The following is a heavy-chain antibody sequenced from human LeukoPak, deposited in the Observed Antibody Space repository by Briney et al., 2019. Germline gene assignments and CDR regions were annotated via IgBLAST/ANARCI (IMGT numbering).Heavy chain of an antibody. CDR2: IHPGDSDT. CDR1: GYRFSNFW. CDR3: ARLSGSGYYSDY. D-gene: IGHD5-12*01. J-gene: IGHJ4*02. Sequence: PGESLKISCKGSGYRFSNFWIGWVRQMPGKGLEWMGIIHPGDSDTRYSPSFQGQVTISADKSISTAYLQWSSLKASDTAMYCCARLSGSGYYSDYWGQGTLVTVSS. V-gene: IGHV5-51*01.